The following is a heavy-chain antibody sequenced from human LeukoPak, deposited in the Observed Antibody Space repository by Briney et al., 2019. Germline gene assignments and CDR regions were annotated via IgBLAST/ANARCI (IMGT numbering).Heavy chain of an antibody. D-gene: IGHD6-6*01. CDR2: ISYDGSNK. Sequence: PGGSLRLSCAASGFTFSSYAMHWVRQAPGKGLEWVAVISYDGSNKYYADSVKGRFTISRDNSKNTLYLQMNSLRAEDTAVYHCARAPTEYSSSSAPWGQGTMVTVSS. V-gene: IGHV3-30-3*01. J-gene: IGHJ3*01. CDR1: GFTFSSYA. CDR3: ARAPTEYSSSSAP.